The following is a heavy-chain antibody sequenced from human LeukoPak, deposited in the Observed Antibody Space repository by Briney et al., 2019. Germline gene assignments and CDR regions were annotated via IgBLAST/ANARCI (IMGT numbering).Heavy chain of an antibody. V-gene: IGHV3-23*01. CDR2: ISDSGGST. CDR3: GKGKKTHEGAFKI. CDR1: GFKFDAYP. J-gene: IGHJ3*02. Sequence: GGSLKLSCAASGFKFDAYPMSWVRQAPGKGLEWVSSISDSGGSTHYAESVRGRFSLSRDNFEKTLHLQMNRLRAEDTAVYYCGKGKKTHEGAFKIGGQG.